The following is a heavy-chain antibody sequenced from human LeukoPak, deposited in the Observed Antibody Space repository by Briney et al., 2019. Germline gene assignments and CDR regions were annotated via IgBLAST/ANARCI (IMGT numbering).Heavy chain of an antibody. CDR3: ARDRAYNRFDY. J-gene: IGHJ4*02. Sequence: GGSVRLSCVDSGFTFSTSWMAWVRQAPGKGLEWVSNIKEDGSAKNTARSVRGRCTVSTDNAKKSVYMDMNSLRAEDTAVYYCARDRAYNRFDYWGQGTLVTVSS. D-gene: IGHD3-16*01. CDR2: IKEDGSAK. V-gene: IGHV3-7*03. CDR1: GFTFSTSW.